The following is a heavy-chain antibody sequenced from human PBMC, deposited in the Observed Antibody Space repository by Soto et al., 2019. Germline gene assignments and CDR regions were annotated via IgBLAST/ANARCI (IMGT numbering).Heavy chain of an antibody. V-gene: IGHV3-64D*06. D-gene: IGHD5-18*01. Sequence: PVGSLRLSCSASGFTFSSYAMHWVRQAPGKGLEYVSAISSNGDSTYYADSVKGRFTISRDNSKNTLYLQMSSLRTEDTAVYYCAKANTAMPQYYYGMDVWGQGTTVTVSS. CDR2: ISSNGDST. CDR1: GFTFSSYA. J-gene: IGHJ6*02. CDR3: AKANTAMPQYYYGMDV.